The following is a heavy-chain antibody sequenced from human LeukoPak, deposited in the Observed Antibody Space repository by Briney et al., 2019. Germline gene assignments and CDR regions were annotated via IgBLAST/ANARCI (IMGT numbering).Heavy chain of an antibody. V-gene: IGHV3-7*04. CDR3: ARGDDFSGDH. Sequence: GGSLRLSCAASGFTFSSYWMSWVRQAPGKGLEWVANIKQDGSEKYYVDSVKGRFIISRDNTKNLLFLQMNGLRVEDTAVYYCARGDDFSGDHWGQGTLVTVSS. CDR2: IKQDGSEK. J-gene: IGHJ4*02. CDR1: GFTFSSYW. D-gene: IGHD1-1*01.